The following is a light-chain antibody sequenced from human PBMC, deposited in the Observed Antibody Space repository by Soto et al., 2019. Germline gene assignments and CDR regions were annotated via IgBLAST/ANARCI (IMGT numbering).Light chain of an antibody. Sequence: DIQMTQSPSSVSASVGDRVTLTCRASQDISSWLAWYQQKPGKAPKFLIYAASILESGVASRFSGSGSGTDYTLTISSLQPEDVASYYCLQARSFPLTFGGGTKVDIK. CDR2: AAS. CDR1: QDISSW. J-gene: IGKJ4*01. V-gene: IGKV1-12*01. CDR3: LQARSFPLT.